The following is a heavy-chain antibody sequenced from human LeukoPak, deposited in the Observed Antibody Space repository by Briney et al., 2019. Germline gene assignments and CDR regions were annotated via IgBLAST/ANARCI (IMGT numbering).Heavy chain of an antibody. Sequence: RLXXAAXGFTFSDXYMXWIRXAPGXXXEWVSYISSSGSTIYYADSVKGRFTISRDNAKNSLYLQMNSLRAEDTAVYYCARGGGIAVDYWGQGTLVTVSS. CDR2: ISSSGSTI. V-gene: IGHV3-11*01. CDR1: GFTFSDXY. J-gene: IGHJ4*02. CDR3: ARGGGIAVDY. D-gene: IGHD6-13*01.